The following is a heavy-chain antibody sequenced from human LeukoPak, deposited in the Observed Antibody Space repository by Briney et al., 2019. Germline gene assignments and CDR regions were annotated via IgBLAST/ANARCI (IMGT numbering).Heavy chain of an antibody. J-gene: IGHJ4*02. CDR1: GFTFSDCA. CDR3: ARTVGSGNYPVGEDY. CDR2: IGSDDNK. V-gene: IGHV3-23*01. D-gene: IGHD3-10*01. Sequence: PGGSLRLSCAASGFTFSDCAMSWVRQAPGKGLEWVSSIGSDDNKHYSESVRGRFTISRDSSKNTVYLQMNSLRAEDTAIYYCARTVGSGNYPVGEDYWGQGTLVTVSS.